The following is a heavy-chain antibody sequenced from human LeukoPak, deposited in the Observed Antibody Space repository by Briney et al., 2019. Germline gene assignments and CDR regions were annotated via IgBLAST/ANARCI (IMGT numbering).Heavy chain of an antibody. CDR3: ARQMGGGDSFDY. V-gene: IGHV3-23*01. D-gene: IGHD2-21*01. CDR2: ISGSGGST. J-gene: IGHJ4*02. CDR1: GFTFSSYA. Sequence: GGSLRLSCAASGFTFSSYAMSWVRQAPGKGLEWVSAISGSGGSTSYAQKFQGRVTMTRDTSTSTVYMELSSLRSEDTAVYYCARQMGGGDSFDYWGQGTLVTVSS.